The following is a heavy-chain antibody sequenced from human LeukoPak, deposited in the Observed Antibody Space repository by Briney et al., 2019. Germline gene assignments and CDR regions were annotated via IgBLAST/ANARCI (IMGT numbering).Heavy chain of an antibody. Sequence: SETLSLTCTVSGGSISSYYWSWLRQPPGKGLEWIGYIYYSGSTNYNPSLKSRVTISVDTSKNQFSLKLSSVTAADTAVYYCARDTNTAMDYWGQGTLVTVSS. D-gene: IGHD5-18*01. CDR1: GGSISSYY. V-gene: IGHV4-59*01. CDR2: IYYSGST. CDR3: ARDTNTAMDY. J-gene: IGHJ4*02.